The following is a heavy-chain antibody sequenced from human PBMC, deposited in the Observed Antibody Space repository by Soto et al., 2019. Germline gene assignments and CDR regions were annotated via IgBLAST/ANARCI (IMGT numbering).Heavy chain of an antibody. CDR1: GFTFENYA. J-gene: IGHJ4*03. Sequence: GGSLRLSCVVSGFTFENYATSWVRQAPGKGLEWVSAISGSGGTTYYSDSVKGRFTISRDNAKNSLYLQMNSMRDDDTAMYYCAGGGTIAVTTSGDYWGQGTLVTVSS. CDR3: AGGGTIAVTTSGDY. CDR2: ISGSGGTT. V-gene: IGHV3-23*01. D-gene: IGHD4-17*01.